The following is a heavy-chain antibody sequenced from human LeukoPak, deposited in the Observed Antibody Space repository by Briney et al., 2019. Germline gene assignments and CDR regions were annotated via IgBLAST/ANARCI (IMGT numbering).Heavy chain of an antibody. J-gene: IGHJ6*02. D-gene: IGHD5-24*01. CDR1: GFTVSSNF. CDR2: IHGGGST. Sequence: PGGSLRLSCAASGFTVSSNFMMWVRQAPGKGLEWVSVIHGGGSTYYADSAKGRFTISRDNSKNTLYLHMNSLRAEDTAVYYCASRDKGYYYGMDVWGQGTTVTVSS. CDR3: ASRDKGYYYGMDV. V-gene: IGHV3-66*01.